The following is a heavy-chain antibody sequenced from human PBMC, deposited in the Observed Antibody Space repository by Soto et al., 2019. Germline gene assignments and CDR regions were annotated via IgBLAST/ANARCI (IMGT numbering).Heavy chain of an antibody. Sequence: GGSLRLSCAASGFTFSSYWMSWVRQAPGKGLEWVANIKQDGSEKYYVDSVKGRFTISRDNAKNSLYLQMNSLRAEDTAVYYCARAVPAAYYYYYYMDVWGKGTTVTVSS. D-gene: IGHD2-2*01. CDR3: ARAVPAAYYYYYYMDV. J-gene: IGHJ6*03. CDR1: GFTFSSYW. CDR2: IKQDGSEK. V-gene: IGHV3-7*04.